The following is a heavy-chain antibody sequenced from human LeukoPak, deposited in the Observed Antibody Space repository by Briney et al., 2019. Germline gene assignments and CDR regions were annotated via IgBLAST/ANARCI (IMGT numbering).Heavy chain of an antibody. CDR2: INPSGGST. CDR3: ASAGGYDFWSGYFHQYYYYMDV. D-gene: IGHD3-3*01. CDR1: GYTFTSYY. J-gene: IGHJ6*03. Sequence: ASVKVSCKASGYTFTSYYMHWLRQAPGQGLEWMGIINPSGGSTSYAQKFQGRVTMTRDTSTSTVYMELSSLRSEDTAVYYCASAGGYDFWSGYFHQYYYYMDVWGKGTTVTVSS. V-gene: IGHV1-46*03.